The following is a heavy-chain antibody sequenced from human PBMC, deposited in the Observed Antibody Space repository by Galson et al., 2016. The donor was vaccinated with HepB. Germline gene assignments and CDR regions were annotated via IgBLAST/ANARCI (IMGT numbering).Heavy chain of an antibody. CDR2: IWNDGSNK. CDR3: ATGGERWLQWGSSERLFEY. CDR1: GFTFSNYG. J-gene: IGHJ4*02. V-gene: IGHV3-33*01. D-gene: IGHD5-24*01. Sequence: LRLSCAASGFTFSNYGMHWVRQAPGKGLAWVAVIWNDGSNKFYADSVKGRFTISRDISKNTLYLQMNSLGVEDTAVYYGATGGERWLQWGSSERLFEYWGQGILVTVSS.